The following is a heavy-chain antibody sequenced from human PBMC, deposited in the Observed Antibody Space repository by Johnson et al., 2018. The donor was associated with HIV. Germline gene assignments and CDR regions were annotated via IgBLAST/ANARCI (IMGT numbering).Heavy chain of an antibody. CDR2: IKQDGSEK. J-gene: IGHJ3*02. Sequence: VQLVESGGGLVQPGGSLRLSCAASGFSFSSYWMTWVRQAPGKGLEWVASIKQDGSEKYYVDSVKGRFTVSRDNSKNTLFLQMNGLRAEDTTVYYCAREGRTGPDTFDIWGQGTMLTVSS. V-gene: IGHV3-7*01. CDR1: GFSFSSYW. CDR3: AREGRTGPDTFDI.